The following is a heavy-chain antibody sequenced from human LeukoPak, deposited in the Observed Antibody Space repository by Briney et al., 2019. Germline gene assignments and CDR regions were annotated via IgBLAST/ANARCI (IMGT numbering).Heavy chain of an antibody. Sequence: KTGGSLRLSCAASGFTFSSYSMNWVRQAPGKGLVWVSSISSSSSYIYYADSVKGRFTISRDNAKNSLYLQMNSLRAEDTAVYYCARLGTVAGHTFDYWGQGTLVTVSS. J-gene: IGHJ4*02. V-gene: IGHV3-21*01. CDR3: ARLGTVAGHTFDY. D-gene: IGHD6-19*01. CDR2: ISSSSSYI. CDR1: GFTFSSYS.